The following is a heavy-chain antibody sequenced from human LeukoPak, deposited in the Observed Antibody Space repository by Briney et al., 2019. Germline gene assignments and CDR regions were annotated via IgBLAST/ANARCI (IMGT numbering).Heavy chain of an antibody. J-gene: IGHJ4*02. D-gene: IGHD3-9*01. CDR3: AKGHDILTGYYIPSKGYFDY. CDR2: IIPIFGTA. CDR1: GGTFSSYA. Sequence: GASVKVSCKASGGTFSSYAISWVRQAPGQGLEWMGGIIPIFGTANYAQKFQGRVTITTDESTSTAYMELSSLRSEDTAVYYCAKGHDILTGYYIPSKGYFDYWGQGTLVTVSS. V-gene: IGHV1-69*05.